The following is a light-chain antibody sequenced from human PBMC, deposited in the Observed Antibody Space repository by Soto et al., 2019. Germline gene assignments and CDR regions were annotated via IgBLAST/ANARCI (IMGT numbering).Light chain of an antibody. CDR1: QPISKN. CDR3: QQTDSTPIA. CDR2: ASS. Sequence: DIQMTQSPSSLSASVGDRVTITCRASQPISKNLNWHQQRPGKPPNLLIYASSSLQRGVPPRFSGGGSGTEFTLNTTSLQPEDFATYYCQQTDSTPIAFGQGTRLEIK. J-gene: IGKJ5*01. V-gene: IGKV1-39*01.